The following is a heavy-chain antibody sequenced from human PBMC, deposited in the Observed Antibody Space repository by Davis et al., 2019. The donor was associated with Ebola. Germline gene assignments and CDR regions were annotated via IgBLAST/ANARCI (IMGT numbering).Heavy chain of an antibody. CDR3: ARDLGGSSSWYWRAFDI. V-gene: IGHV1-46*01. Sequence: ASVKVSCKASGYTFTSYYIHWVRQAPGQGLEWMGIINPSGGSTSYAQKFQGRVTMTRDTSTSTVYMELSSLRSEDTAVYYCARDLGGSSSWYWRAFDIWGQGTMVTVSS. CDR2: INPSGGST. D-gene: IGHD6-13*01. CDR1: GYTFTSYY. J-gene: IGHJ3*02.